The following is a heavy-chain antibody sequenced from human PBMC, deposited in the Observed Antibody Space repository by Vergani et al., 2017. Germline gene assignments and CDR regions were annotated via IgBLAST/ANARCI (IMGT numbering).Heavy chain of an antibody. CDR3: ARDGSYCGVDV. Sequence: EVQLVESGGGLVQPGGSLRLSCTTSGFTFSDHYMDWVRQAPGKGLEWVGRTRTKANSYTTEYAASVKGRFTISRDDSKNSLYLQMNSLKTEDTAVYYCARDGSYCGVDVWGQGTTVTVSS. V-gene: IGHV3-72*01. J-gene: IGHJ6*02. D-gene: IGHD2-2*03. CDR1: GFTFSDHY. CDR2: TRTKANSYTT.